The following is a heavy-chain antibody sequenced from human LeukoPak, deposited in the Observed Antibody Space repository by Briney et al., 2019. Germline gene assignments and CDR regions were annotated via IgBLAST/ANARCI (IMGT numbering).Heavy chain of an antibody. J-gene: IGHJ4*02. CDR3: ARDLSDTPDYDILTGYYGGTFDY. V-gene: IGHV4-59*12. D-gene: IGHD3-9*01. Sequence: PSETLSLTCTVSGGSISSYYWSWIRQPPGKGLEWIGYIYYSGSTNYNPSLKSRVTISVDTSKNQFSLKLSSVTAADTAVYYCARDLSDTPDYDILTGYYGGTFDYWGQGTLVTVSS. CDR1: GGSISSYY. CDR2: IYYSGST.